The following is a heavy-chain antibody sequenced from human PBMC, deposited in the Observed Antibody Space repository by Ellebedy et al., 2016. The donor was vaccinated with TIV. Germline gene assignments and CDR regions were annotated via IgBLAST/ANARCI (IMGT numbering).Heavy chain of an antibody. CDR3: ARVGDSSGYYHLDY. J-gene: IGHJ4*02. D-gene: IGHD3-22*01. Sequence: MPGGSLRLSCTVSGGSLSSSSYYWGWIRPPPGKGLEWIGSTYNSRITYYNPSLKSRISISVDTSKNQFSLKLSSVTAADTAVYYCARVGDSSGYYHLDYWGPGTLVTVSS. CDR2: TYNSRIT. CDR1: GGSLSSSSYY. V-gene: IGHV4-39*07.